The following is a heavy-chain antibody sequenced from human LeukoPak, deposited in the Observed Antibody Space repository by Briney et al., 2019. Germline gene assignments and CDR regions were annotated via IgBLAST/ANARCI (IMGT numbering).Heavy chain of an antibody. CDR1: GGSISSYY. V-gene: IGHV4-59*08. D-gene: IGHD2-15*01. CDR2: IYYSGST. J-gene: IGHJ5*02. Sequence: SETLSLTCTVSGGSISSYYWSWIRQPPGKGLEWVGYIYYSGSTNYNPSLKSRVTISVDTSKNQFSLKLSSVTAADTAVYYCARLHCSGGSCYSASEGNWFDPWGQGTLVTVSS. CDR3: ARLHCSGGSCYSASEGNWFDP.